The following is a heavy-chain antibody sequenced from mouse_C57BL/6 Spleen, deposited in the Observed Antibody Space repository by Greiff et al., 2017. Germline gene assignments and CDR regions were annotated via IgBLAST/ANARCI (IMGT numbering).Heavy chain of an antibody. CDR2: IDPSDSYT. V-gene: IGHV1-69*01. D-gene: IGHD1-2*01. Sequence: VQLQESGAELVMPGASVKLSCKASGYTFTSYWMHWVKQRPGQGLEWIGEIDPSDSYTNYNQKFKGKSTLTVDKSSSTAYMQLSSLTSEDSAVYYCARKIPLLRYFDYWGQGTTLTVSS. CDR3: ARKIPLLRYFDY. J-gene: IGHJ2*01. CDR1: GYTFTSYW.